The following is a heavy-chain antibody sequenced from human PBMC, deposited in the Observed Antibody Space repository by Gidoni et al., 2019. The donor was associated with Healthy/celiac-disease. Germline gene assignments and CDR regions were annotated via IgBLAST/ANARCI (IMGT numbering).Heavy chain of an antibody. CDR1: AFPFSSYA. V-gene: IGHV3-23*01. CDR2: ISGSGGST. J-gene: IGHJ4*02. D-gene: IGHD3-3*01. CDR3: AKGKDDFWSGYLGVYFDY. Sequence: EVQLLESGGGLVQPGGSLRLSCAASAFPFSSYAMSWVRQAPGKGLEWVSAISGSGGSTYYANSVKGRFTISRDKSKNTLYLQMNSLRAEDTAVYYCAKGKDDFWSGYLGVYFDYWGQGTLVTVSS.